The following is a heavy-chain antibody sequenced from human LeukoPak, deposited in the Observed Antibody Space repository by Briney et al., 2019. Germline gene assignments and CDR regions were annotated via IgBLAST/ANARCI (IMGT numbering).Heavy chain of an antibody. J-gene: IGHJ1*01. CDR1: GGTFSSYA. Sequence: VASVKVSCKASGGTFSSYAISWVRQAPGQGLEWMGGIIPIFGTANYAQKFQGRVTITADKSTSTAYMELSSLRSEDTAVYYCARLKYYFDRSGYRAEYFQQWGQGTLVTASS. CDR2: IIPIFGTA. V-gene: IGHV1-69*06. D-gene: IGHD3-22*01. CDR3: ARLKYYFDRSGYRAEYFQQ.